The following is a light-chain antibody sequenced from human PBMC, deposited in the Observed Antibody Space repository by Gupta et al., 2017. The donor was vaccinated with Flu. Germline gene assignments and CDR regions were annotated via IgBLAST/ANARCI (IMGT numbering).Light chain of an antibody. CDR1: SSNIADNT. CDR3: AAWDDSLDGPV. V-gene: IGLV1-44*01. J-gene: IGLJ3*02. CDR2: SNN. Sequence: QSVLTQPHSASGSPRQRVTISCSGSSSNIADNTVNWYQQLPGTAPTVLIHSNNKRPSGVPDRFSGSKSGASATLTISGLQSEDEADYYCAAWDDSLDGPVFGGGTKLTVL.